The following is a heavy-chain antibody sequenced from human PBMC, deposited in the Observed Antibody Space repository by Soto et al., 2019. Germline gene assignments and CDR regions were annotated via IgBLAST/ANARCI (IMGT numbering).Heavy chain of an antibody. Sequence: VQLVESGGALVQPGGSLRLSCAVSGFTFSDSWMSWVRQTPQKGLEWVANINRDGGEKYYLGSVKGRFTISRDNAKNSLYLQMIDLRAEDTGVYYCARELIVGPAEYFLNWGQGTLVTVSS. CDR2: INRDGGEK. V-gene: IGHV3-7*01. D-gene: IGHD1-26*01. J-gene: IGHJ1*01. CDR1: GFTFSDSW. CDR3: ARELIVGPAEYFLN.